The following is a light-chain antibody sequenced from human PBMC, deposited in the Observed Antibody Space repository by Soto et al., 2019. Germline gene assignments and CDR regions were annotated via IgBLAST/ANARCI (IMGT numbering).Light chain of an antibody. J-gene: IGKJ2*01. CDR2: DAS. Sequence: EIVLTQSPATLSLSPGERATLSCRASQSVSSYLAWYQQKPGQAPRLLIYDASNRATGIPARFSGSGSGTDFTLTISSLEPEDFAVYHCQQRSNAYTFGQGTKVDIK. V-gene: IGKV3-11*01. CDR3: QQRSNAYT. CDR1: QSVSSY.